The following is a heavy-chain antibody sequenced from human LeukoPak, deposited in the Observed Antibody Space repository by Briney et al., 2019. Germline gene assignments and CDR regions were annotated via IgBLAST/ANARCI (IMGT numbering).Heavy chain of an antibody. D-gene: IGHD6-13*01. Sequence: SETLSLTCTVSGGSISSYYWSWIRQPPGKGLEWIGYIYYSGSTNYNPSLKSRVTISVDTSKNQFSLKLSSVTAADTAVYYCARVYRAAAGMRWGQGTLVTVSS. CDR3: ARVYRAAAGMR. V-gene: IGHV4-59*12. CDR1: GGSISSYY. J-gene: IGHJ4*02. CDR2: IYYSGST.